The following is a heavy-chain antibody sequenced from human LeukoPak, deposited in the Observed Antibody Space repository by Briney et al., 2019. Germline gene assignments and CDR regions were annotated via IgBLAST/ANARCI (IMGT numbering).Heavy chain of an antibody. Sequence: GGSLRLSCAASGFTFSKYWMLWVRQAPGKGLESVSRINTDGTVTTYADSVKGRFTVSRDNADNTMFLQMNSVRDEDTAVYYCAREDVDIAVAASGPFDIWGQGTMVTVSS. CDR1: GFTFSKYW. V-gene: IGHV3-74*01. CDR2: INTDGTVT. D-gene: IGHD6-19*01. CDR3: AREDVDIAVAASGPFDI. J-gene: IGHJ3*02.